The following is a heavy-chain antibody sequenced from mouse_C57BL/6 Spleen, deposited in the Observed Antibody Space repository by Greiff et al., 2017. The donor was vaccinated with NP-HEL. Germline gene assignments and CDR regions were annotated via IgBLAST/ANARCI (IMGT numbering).Heavy chain of an antibody. D-gene: IGHD2-5*01. CDR2: INPNNGGT. CDR1: GYTFTDYY. CDR3: ARENSNYLGFAY. V-gene: IGHV1-26*01. J-gene: IGHJ3*01. Sequence: EVQLQQSGPELVKPGASVKISCKASGYTFTDYYMNWVKQSHGKSLEWIGDINPNNGGTSYNQKFKGKATLTVDKSSSTAYMELRSLTSEDSAVYYCARENSNYLGFAYWGQGTLVTVSA.